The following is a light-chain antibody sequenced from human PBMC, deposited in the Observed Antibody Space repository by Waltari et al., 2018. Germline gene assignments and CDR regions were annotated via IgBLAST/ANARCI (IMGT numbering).Light chain of an antibody. CDR1: QSVSSN. CDR3: QQYNNWPPWT. Sequence: EIVMTQSPATLSVSPGERATLSCRASQSVSSNLAWYQQKPGQAPRLLIYVASTRATVIPARFSSSGSGTEFTLTISSLQSEDFAVYYCQQYNNWPPWTFGQGTKVEIK. J-gene: IGKJ1*01. V-gene: IGKV3-15*01. CDR2: VAS.